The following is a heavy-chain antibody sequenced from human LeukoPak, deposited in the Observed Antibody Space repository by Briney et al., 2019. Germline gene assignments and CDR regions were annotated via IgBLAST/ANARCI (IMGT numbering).Heavy chain of an antibody. V-gene: IGHV4-34*01. CDR2: IYYSGST. Sequence: SETLSLTCAVYGGSFSGYYWSWIRQPPGKGLEWIGSIYYSGSTYYNPSLKSRVTISVDTSKNQFSLKLSSVTAADTAVYYCARLYVDFWSGYYTLYYYYYMDVWGKGTTVTVSS. CDR3: ARLYVDFWSGYYTLYYYYYMDV. CDR1: GGSFSGYY. J-gene: IGHJ6*03. D-gene: IGHD3-3*01.